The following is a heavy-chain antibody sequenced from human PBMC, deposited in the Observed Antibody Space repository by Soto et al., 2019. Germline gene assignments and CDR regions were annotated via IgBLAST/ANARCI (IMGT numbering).Heavy chain of an antibody. J-gene: IGHJ5*02. CDR2: IWYDGSNK. CDR3: AREWAVVVAAIRHNWFDP. CDR1: GFTFSSYG. D-gene: IGHD2-15*01. V-gene: IGHV3-33*01. Sequence: GGSLRLSCAASGFTFSSYGMHWVRQAPGKGLEWVAVIWYDGSNKYYADSVKGRFTISRDNSKNTLYLQMNSLRAEDTAVYYCAREWAVVVAAIRHNWFDPWGQGTLVTVSS.